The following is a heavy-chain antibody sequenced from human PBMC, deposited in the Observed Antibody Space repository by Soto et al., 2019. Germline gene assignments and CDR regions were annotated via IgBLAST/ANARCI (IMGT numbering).Heavy chain of an antibody. CDR2: IGTAGDT. CDR1: GFTFSSYD. V-gene: IGHV3-13*01. J-gene: IGHJ4*02. Sequence: EVQLVESGGGLVQPGGSLRLSCAASGFTFSSYDMHWVRQATGKGLEWVSAIGTAGDTYYPGSVKGRFTISRENAKNSLYLQMNSLRAEDTAVYYCARGYGEVGFDYWGQGTLVTVSS. D-gene: IGHD4-17*01. CDR3: ARGYGEVGFDY.